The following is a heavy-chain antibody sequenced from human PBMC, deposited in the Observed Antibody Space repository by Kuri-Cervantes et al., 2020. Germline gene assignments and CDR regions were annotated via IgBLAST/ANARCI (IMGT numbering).Heavy chain of an antibody. CDR3: ARHRPFNGATTFDY. D-gene: IGHD1-26*01. V-gene: IGHV4-34*01. CDR1: GGSFSGYY. CDR2: INHSGST. Sequence: GSLRLSCAVYGGSFSGYYWSWIRQPPGKGLEWIGKINHSGSTNYNPSLKSRVTISVDTSKNQFSLKLSSVTAADTAVYYCARHRPFNGATTFDYWGQGTLVTVSS. J-gene: IGHJ4*02.